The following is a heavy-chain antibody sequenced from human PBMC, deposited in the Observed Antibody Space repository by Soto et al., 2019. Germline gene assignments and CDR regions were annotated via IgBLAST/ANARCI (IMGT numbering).Heavy chain of an antibody. CDR2: ISHDGINK. CDR3: GRCTRTLYQCGTDY. D-gene: IGHD2-2*01. J-gene: IGHJ4*02. CDR1: GLTCNSYA. V-gene: IGHV3-30-3*01. Sequence: GWSLKLSRAAYGLTCNSYAMNCVRQAPGKRMEWVALISHDGINKYYADSVRGRFTISRDSSTNTLYLQMNSLRAADTAVYYCGRCTRTLYQCGTDYWGKRT.